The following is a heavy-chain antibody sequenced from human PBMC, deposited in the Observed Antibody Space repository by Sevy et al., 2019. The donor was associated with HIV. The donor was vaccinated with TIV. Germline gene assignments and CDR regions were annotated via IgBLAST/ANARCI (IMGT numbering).Heavy chain of an antibody. CDR1: GFTFRNYA. Sequence: GGSLRLSCSASGFTFRNYAMNWIRQAPGKGLKYVSAISSDGGDTYYADSVRGRFTISRDNSKNTLYLQMRSLRVEDTAVYYCVKDPDYDFWRGDYGMDVWGLGTTVTVSS. D-gene: IGHD3-3*01. CDR2: ISSDGGDT. CDR3: VKDPDYDFWRGDYGMDV. J-gene: IGHJ6*02. V-gene: IGHV3-64D*06.